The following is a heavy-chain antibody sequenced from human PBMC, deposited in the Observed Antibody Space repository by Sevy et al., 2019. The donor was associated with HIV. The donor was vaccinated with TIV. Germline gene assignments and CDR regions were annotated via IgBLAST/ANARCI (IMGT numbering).Heavy chain of an antibody. Sequence: GGSLRLSCTASGFTLGDYAMSWFRQAPGKGLEWVGFIRSKAYGGTTEHAASVKGRFTISRDDSKSIAYLQMNSLKTEDTAVYYCTRVSGYDRSYYYYYGMDVWGQGTTVTVSS. D-gene: IGHD5-12*01. J-gene: IGHJ6*02. CDR1: GFTLGDYA. CDR2: IRSKAYGGTT. V-gene: IGHV3-49*03. CDR3: TRVSGYDRSYYYYYGMDV.